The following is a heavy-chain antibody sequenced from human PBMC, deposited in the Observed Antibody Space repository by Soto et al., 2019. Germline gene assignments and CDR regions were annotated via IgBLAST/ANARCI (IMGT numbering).Heavy chain of an antibody. CDR1: GYSFTSYW. V-gene: IGHV5-51*01. D-gene: IGHD6-6*01. CDR3: ARTSAARQPPNATDV. Sequence: GESLKISCKGSGYSFTSYWIGWVRQMPGKGLEWMGIIYPGDSDTRYSPSFQGQVTISADKSINTAYLQWSSLKASDTAMYYCARTSAARQPPNATDVPGPAPTLTLSS. CDR2: IYPGDSDT. J-gene: IGHJ6*02.